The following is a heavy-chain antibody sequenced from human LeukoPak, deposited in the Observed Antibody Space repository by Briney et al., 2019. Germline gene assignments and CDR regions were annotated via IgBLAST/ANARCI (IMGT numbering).Heavy chain of an antibody. D-gene: IGHD2-8*01. CDR2: ISSSSSYI. CDR1: GFTFSSYG. Sequence: GGSLRLSCAASGFTFSSYGMHWVRQAPGKGLEWVSSISSSSSYIYYADSVKGRFTISRDNAKNSLYLQMNSLRAEDTAVYYCARVSGGYCTNGVCYFDYWGQGTLVTVSS. J-gene: IGHJ4*02. V-gene: IGHV3-21*01. CDR3: ARVSGGYCTNGVCYFDY.